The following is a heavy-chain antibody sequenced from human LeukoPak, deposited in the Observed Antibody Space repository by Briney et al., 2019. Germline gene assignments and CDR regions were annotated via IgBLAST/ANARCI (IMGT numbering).Heavy chain of an antibody. J-gene: IGHJ4*02. D-gene: IGHD2-2*02. CDR2: IYHSGST. Sequence: SQTLSLTCTVSGGSISSGGYYWSWIRQPPGKGLEWIGYIYHSGSTYYNPSLKSRVTISVDRSKNQFSLKLSSVTAADTAVYYCARGGYCSSTSCYRAFDYWGQGTLVTVSS. V-gene: IGHV4-30-2*01. CDR3: ARGGYCSSTSCYRAFDY. CDR1: GGSISSGGYY.